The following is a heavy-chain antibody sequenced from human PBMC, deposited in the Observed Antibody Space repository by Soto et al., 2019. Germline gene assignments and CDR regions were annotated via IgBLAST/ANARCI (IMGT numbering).Heavy chain of an antibody. V-gene: IGHV3-23*01. J-gene: IGHJ4*02. CDR2: ISGGGGST. D-gene: IGHD3-3*01. CDR3: ANVPDDFWIGYYPPLDFDY. CDR1: GFTFSSYV. Sequence: EVQLLESGGGLVQPGGSLRLSCAASGFTFSSYVMSWVRQAPGKGLEWVSGISGGGGSTYYAASVKGRFTISRDNSMNTLYGQMTSLRSADTAVYYCANVPDDFWIGYYPPLDFDYWCQGTLVTVSS.